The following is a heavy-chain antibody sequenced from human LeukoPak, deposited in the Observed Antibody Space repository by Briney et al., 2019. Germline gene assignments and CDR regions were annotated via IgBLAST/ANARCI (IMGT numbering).Heavy chain of an antibody. CDR3: GRSQNYNDSSGYSY. D-gene: IGHD3-22*01. Sequence: QAGGSLRLSCAASGFTFSSYAMSWVRQAPGKGLEWVANIKQDGNEKYYADSVKGRFIISRDNGKNSLDLQMNSLRAEDTAVYYCGRSQNYNDSSGYSYWGQGTLVTVSS. J-gene: IGHJ4*02. V-gene: IGHV3-7*01. CDR2: IKQDGNEK. CDR1: GFTFSSYA.